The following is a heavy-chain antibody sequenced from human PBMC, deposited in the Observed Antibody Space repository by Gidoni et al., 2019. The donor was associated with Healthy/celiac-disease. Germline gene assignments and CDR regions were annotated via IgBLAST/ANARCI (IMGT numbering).Heavy chain of an antibody. Sequence: QVQLVESGGGVVQPGGSLRLSCAASGCTFSSYGMHWVRQAPGKGLEWVAFIRFDGSNTYYADSVKGRFTISRDNSKNTLYLQMNSLRAEDTAVYYCAKDCSTGDYFDSWGQGTLVTVSS. CDR3: AKDCSTGDYFDS. J-gene: IGHJ4*02. V-gene: IGHV3-30*02. CDR1: GCTFSSYG. D-gene: IGHD6-13*01. CDR2: IRFDGSNT.